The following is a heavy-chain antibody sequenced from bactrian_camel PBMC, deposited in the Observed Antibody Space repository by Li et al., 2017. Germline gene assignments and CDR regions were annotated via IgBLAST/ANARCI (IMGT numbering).Heavy chain of an antibody. CDR1: GSVSSTNC. Sequence: QLVESGGGSVQAGGSLRLSCSVSGSVSSTNCLGWFRQAPGKEREEVAYIYTSGGSTYYADSVKGRFAISQDKDKSTLDLQMNSLKPEDTAIYYCAADMYSGTWYSRCMSSGGVWGQGTQVTVS. V-gene: IGHV3S54*01. J-gene: IGHJ4*01. CDR3: AADMYSGTWYSRCMSSGGV. CDR2: IYTSGGST. D-gene: IGHD6*01.